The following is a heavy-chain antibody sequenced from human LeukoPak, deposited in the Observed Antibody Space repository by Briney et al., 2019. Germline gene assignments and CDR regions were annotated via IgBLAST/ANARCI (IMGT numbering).Heavy chain of an antibody. J-gene: IGHJ4*02. CDR3: ARDRLYGSERGTLPTDS. D-gene: IGHD3-10*01. Sequence: GGSLRLSCAASGFTFRNYGMHWVRQAPGKGLEWVGHIWFDGRKEDYADSVKGRFTISRDNSNNRPYLQMDSLRAEDTAVYFCARDRLYGSERGTLPTDSWGQGTQVTVSS. CDR1: GFTFRNYG. V-gene: IGHV3-33*01. CDR2: IWFDGRKE.